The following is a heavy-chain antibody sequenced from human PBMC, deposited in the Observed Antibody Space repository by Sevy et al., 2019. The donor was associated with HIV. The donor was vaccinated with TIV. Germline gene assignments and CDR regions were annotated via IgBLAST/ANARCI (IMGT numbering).Heavy chain of an antibody. J-gene: IGHJ4*02. D-gene: IGHD1-26*01. V-gene: IGHV3-30-3*01. CDR3: ARGPEWELTSFLSH. CDR1: GFTFRTYA. Sequence: GSQRLSCAASGFTFRTYAFHWVRQTPGRGLEWIGLISSNGDNAFYANSVRGRFTISRDNSMNTLYLQMTSLTPDDTAVYYCARGPEWELTSFLSHWGQGTLLTVSS. CDR2: ISSNGDNA.